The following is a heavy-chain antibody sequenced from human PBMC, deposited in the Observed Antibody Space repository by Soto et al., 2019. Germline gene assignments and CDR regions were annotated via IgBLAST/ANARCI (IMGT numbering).Heavy chain of an antibody. J-gene: IGHJ4*02. CDR2: INADGTST. V-gene: IGHV3-74*01. CDR3: VKVLARGVGVPRFYFDS. Sequence: GGSLRLSCAASGFTFSNSWMHWVRQVSGKGLEWVSRINADGTSTSYADPVKGRFTISRDNAKNTLYLHVNSLRAEDTAVYYCVKVLARGVGVPRFYFDSWGQGAMVTVYS. CDR1: GFTFSNSW. D-gene: IGHD2-15*01.